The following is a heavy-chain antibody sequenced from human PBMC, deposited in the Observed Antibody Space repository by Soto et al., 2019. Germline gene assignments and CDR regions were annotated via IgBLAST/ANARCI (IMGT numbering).Heavy chain of an antibody. CDR3: AKDPLEGLRVTPSIDY. D-gene: IGHD4-17*01. J-gene: IGHJ4*02. Sequence: PGGSLRLSCAASGFTFSSYAMSWVRQAPGKGLEWVSAISGSGGSTYYADSVKGRFTISRDNSKNTLYLQMNSLRAEDTAVYYCAKDPLEGLRVTPSIDYWGQGTLVTVSS. CDR1: GFTFSSYA. V-gene: IGHV3-23*01. CDR2: ISGSGGST.